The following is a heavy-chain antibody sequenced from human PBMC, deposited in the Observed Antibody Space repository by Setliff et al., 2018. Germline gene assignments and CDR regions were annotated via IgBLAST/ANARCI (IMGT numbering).Heavy chain of an antibody. CDR1: GYPFVGYF. D-gene: IGHD3-10*02. V-gene: IGHV1-2*02. J-gene: IGHJ5*02. Sequence: ASVKVSCKTSGYPFVGYFIYWMRQAPGQGLEWVGWIDPKSGETDYAPRFQGRVAMTRDTSLSTAYMEVRSLRSDDTAVYYCARVLFGDLFSWFDPWGQGTLVTVSS. CDR2: IDPKSGET. CDR3: ARVLFGDLFSWFDP.